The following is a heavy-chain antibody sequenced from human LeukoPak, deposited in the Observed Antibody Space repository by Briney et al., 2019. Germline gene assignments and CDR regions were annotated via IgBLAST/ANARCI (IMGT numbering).Heavy chain of an antibody. CDR1: GYTFTSYY. Sequence: ASVKVSCKASGYTFTSYYMHWVRQAPGQGLEWMGIINPSGGSTSYAQKFQGRVTMTRDTSTSTVYMELSSLRSEDTAVYYCARGYCSGGSCYYYYYYYYMDVWGKGTTATVSS. D-gene: IGHD2-15*01. J-gene: IGHJ6*03. V-gene: IGHV1-46*01. CDR2: INPSGGST. CDR3: ARGYCSGGSCYYYYYYYYMDV.